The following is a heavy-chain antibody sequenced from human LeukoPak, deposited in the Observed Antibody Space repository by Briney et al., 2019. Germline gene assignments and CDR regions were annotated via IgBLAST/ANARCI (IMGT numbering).Heavy chain of an antibody. V-gene: IGHV4-59*05. CDR2: MYYRGST. CDR1: GGSISSYY. D-gene: IGHD1-26*01. J-gene: IGHJ4*02. Sequence: SETLSLXCTVSGGSISSYYWSWIRQPPGKGLEWIGSMYYRGSTYYNPSLKSRVTISVDTSKNQFSLKLSSVTTTDTALYYCARHVLPQWELRRGYLDFWGQGILVTVSS. CDR3: ARHVLPQWELRRGYLDF.